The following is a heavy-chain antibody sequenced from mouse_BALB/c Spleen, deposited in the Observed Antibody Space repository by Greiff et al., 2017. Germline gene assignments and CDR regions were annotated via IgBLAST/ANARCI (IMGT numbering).Heavy chain of an antibody. Sequence: EVQLQQSGAELVKPGASVKLSCTASGFNIKDTYMHWVKQRPEQGLEWIGRIDPANGNTKYDPKFQGKATITADTSSNTAYLQLSSLTSEDTAVYYCARWELGLRFAYWGQGTLVTVSA. V-gene: IGHV14-3*02. D-gene: IGHD3-1*01. CDR1: GFNIKDTY. CDR3: ARWELGLRFAY. J-gene: IGHJ3*01. CDR2: IDPANGNT.